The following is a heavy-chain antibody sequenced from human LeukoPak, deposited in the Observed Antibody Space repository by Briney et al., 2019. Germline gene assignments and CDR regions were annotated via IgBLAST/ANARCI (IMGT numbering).Heavy chain of an antibody. J-gene: IGHJ2*01. D-gene: IGHD2-21*02. V-gene: IGHV3-7*01. CDR1: GFRFRSYW. CDR3: ARVPMVTGRGYWYFDL. CDR2: IKEDGSET. Sequence: PGGSLRLSCAASGFRFRSYWMSWVRQAPGKGLEWVAKIKEDGSETFYVDSVKGRFTISRDNAKDSLDLQMNSLRAEDAALYYCARVPMVTGRGYWYFDLWGRGTLVTVSS.